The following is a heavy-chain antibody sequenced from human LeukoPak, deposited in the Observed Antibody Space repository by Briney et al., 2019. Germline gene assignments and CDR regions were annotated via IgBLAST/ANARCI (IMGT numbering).Heavy chain of an antibody. J-gene: IGHJ1*01. V-gene: IGHV4-39*01. CDR2: IYYSGST. D-gene: IGHD2-15*01. CDR1: GGSISSSSYY. CDR3: ARGRGSGRVAEYFQH. Sequence: SETLSLTCTVSGGSISSSSYYWGWIRQPPGKGLERIGSIYYSGSTYYNPSLKSRVTISVDTSKNQFSLKLSSVTAADTAVYYCARGRGSGRVAEYFQHWGQGTLVTVSS.